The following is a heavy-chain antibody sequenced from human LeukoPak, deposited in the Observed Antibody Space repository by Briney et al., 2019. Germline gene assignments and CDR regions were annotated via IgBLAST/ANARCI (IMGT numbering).Heavy chain of an antibody. V-gene: IGHV3-23*01. CDR3: AKDRGYSGYDPRSDWFDP. CDR1: GFTFDDYA. D-gene: IGHD5-12*01. Sequence: GGSLRLSCAASGFTFDDYAMTWVRQAPGKGLEWVSAISGSGGSTYYADSVKGRFTISRDNSKNTLYLQMNSLRAEDTAVYYCAKDRGYSGYDPRSDWFDPWGQGTLVTVSS. J-gene: IGHJ5*02. CDR2: ISGSGGST.